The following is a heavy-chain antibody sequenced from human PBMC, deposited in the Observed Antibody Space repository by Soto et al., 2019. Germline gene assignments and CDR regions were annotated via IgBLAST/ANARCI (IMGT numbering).Heavy chain of an antibody. CDR2: IYYSGST. Sequence: PSETLSLTCTVSGGSISSYYWSWIRQPPGKGLEWIGYIYYSGSTNYNPSLKSRVTISVDTSKNQFSLKLSSVTAADMAVYYCARFYDYDSSGYLEFGRKWGQGTLVTVDS. D-gene: IGHD3-22*01. V-gene: IGHV4-59*01. CDR1: GGSISSYY. J-gene: IGHJ1*01. CDR3: ARFYDYDSSGYLEFGRK.